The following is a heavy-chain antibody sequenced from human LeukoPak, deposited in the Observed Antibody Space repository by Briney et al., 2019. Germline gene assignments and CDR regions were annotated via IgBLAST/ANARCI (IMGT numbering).Heavy chain of an antibody. Sequence: PGGSLRLSCAASGFTFIRYSMHWVRQAPGKGLEWVAVISSDGSDKYYADSVSSRFTISRDNSKNTLYLQMNSLRPEDTAVYYCARDVAEGSYGLHYYYYYMNVWGKGTTVTVSS. J-gene: IGHJ6*03. V-gene: IGHV3-30*04. CDR1: GFTFIRYS. D-gene: IGHD5-18*01. CDR2: ISSDGSDK. CDR3: ARDVAEGSYGLHYYYYYMNV.